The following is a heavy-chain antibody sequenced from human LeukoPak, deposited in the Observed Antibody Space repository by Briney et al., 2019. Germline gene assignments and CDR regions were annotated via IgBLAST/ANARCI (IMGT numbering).Heavy chain of an antibody. D-gene: IGHD6-19*01. V-gene: IGHV3-7*01. CDR2: INQDGSEK. CDR1: GFSFSAYW. J-gene: IGHJ4*02. Sequence: GGSLRLSCAVSGFSFSAYWMNWVRRAPGKGLEWVANINQDGSEKHYVDSVKGRFTISRDNAKNSLYLQINSPSAEDTAVYYCARGRSGIAVAGIYYWGQGTLVTVSS. CDR3: ARGRSGIAVAGIYY.